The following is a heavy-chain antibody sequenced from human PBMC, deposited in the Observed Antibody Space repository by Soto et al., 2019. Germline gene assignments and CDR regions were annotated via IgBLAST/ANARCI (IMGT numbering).Heavy chain of an antibody. D-gene: IGHD4-4*01. CDR1: GGSFSVYY. CDR3: ARDSTRRGACDI. V-gene: IGHV4-34*01. J-gene: IGHJ3*02. CDR2: VNHAGSS. Sequence: SETLSLTCAISGGSFSVYYWIWIRQSPEKGLEWLGEVNHAGSSNYNPSLRSRVTISVDTSKNQFPLKLSSVTAADTAVYFCARDSTRRGACDIWGQGTMVTVSS.